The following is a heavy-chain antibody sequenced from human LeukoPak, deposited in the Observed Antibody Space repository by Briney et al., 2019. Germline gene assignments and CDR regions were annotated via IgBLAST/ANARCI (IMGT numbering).Heavy chain of an antibody. CDR1: GSTFSGPD. J-gene: IGHJ5*02. CDR3: TRSIPLRSGAHENWFDP. CDR2: IRSKANTHAT. V-gene: IGHV3-73*01. Sequence: GGSLRLSCAPSGSTFSGPDIHWVRQASGKGLEWVARIRSKANTHATIYAASVKGRFTISRDDSKNTAYLQMNSLRIEDTAVYYCTRSIPLRSGAHENWFDPWGQGTLVTVSS. D-gene: IGHD2-21*01.